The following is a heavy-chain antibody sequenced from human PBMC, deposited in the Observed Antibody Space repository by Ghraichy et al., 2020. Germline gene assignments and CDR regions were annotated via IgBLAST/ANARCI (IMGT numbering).Heavy chain of an antibody. V-gene: IGHV3-48*01. CDR1: GFTFSSYS. CDR3: ARYSSGWSFDY. J-gene: IGHJ4*02. Sequence: GESLNISCAASGFTFSSYSMNWVRQAPGKGLEWVSYISSSSSTIYYADSVKGRFTISRDNAKNSLYLQMNSLRAEDTAVYYCARYSSGWSFDYWGQGTLVTVSS. D-gene: IGHD6-19*01. CDR2: ISSSSSTI.